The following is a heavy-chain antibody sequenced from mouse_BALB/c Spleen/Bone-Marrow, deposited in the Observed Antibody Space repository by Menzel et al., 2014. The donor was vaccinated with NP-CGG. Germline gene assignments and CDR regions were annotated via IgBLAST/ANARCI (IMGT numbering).Heavy chain of an antibody. CDR2: IDPAIFT. CDR1: GFNIKDTY. CDR3: ASYRYGWYFDV. Sequence: LVESGAELVKPGASVKLSCTASGFNIKDTYLHWVKQGPEQGLDWIGRIDPAIFTKYDPKFQGKATITADTSSNTAYLHLSSLTSEDTAVYYCASYRYGWYFDVWGAGTTVTVSS. V-gene: IGHV14-3*02. D-gene: IGHD2-14*01. J-gene: IGHJ1*01.